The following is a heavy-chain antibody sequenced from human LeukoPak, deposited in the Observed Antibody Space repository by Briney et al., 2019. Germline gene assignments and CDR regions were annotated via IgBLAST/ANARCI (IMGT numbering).Heavy chain of an antibody. J-gene: IGHJ4*02. CDR1: GYTFTGYY. Sequence: GASVKVSCKASGYTFTGYYMHWVRQAPGQGLKWRGWINPNSGGTNYAQKFQGRVTMTRDTSISTAYMELSRLRSDDTAVYYCARAVRVITARPFDYWGQGTLVTVSS. CDR3: ARAVRVITARPFDY. D-gene: IGHD2-21*01. V-gene: IGHV1-2*02. CDR2: INPNSGGT.